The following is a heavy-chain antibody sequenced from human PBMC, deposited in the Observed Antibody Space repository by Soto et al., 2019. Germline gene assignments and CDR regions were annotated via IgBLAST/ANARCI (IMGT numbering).Heavy chain of an antibody. CDR2: IIPIFGTA. CDR3: ARGTYYDFWSGFSMDV. V-gene: IGHV1-69*13. J-gene: IGHJ6*02. D-gene: IGHD3-3*01. CDR1: GYTLTELS. Sequence: SVKVSCKVSGYTLTELSIHWVRQAPGQGLEWMGGIIPIFGTANYAQKFQGRVTITADESTSTAYMELSSLRSEDTAVYYCARGTYYDFWSGFSMDVWGQGTTVTVSS.